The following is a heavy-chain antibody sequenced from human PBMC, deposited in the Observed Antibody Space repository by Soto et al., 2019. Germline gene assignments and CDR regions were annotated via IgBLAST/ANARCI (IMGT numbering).Heavy chain of an antibody. D-gene: IGHD3-22*01. CDR2: IWYDGSNK. CDR3: ARDQYYYDSSGSPEGMDV. J-gene: IGHJ6*02. V-gene: IGHV3-33*01. Sequence: GGSLRLSCAASGFTFSSYGMHWVRQAPGKGLEWVAVIWYDGSNKYYADSVKGRFTISRDNSKNTLYLQMNSLRAEDTAVYYCARDQYYYDSSGSPEGMDVWGQGTTVTVSS. CDR1: GFTFSSYG.